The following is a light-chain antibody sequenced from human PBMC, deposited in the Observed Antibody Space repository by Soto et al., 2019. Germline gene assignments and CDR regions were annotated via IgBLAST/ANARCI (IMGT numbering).Light chain of an antibody. J-gene: IGKJ5*01. V-gene: IGKV2-30*02. CDR2: KVS. CDR3: MQGSHWPPIT. CDR1: QSLLHRDGNTY. Sequence: DVVVTQSPLSLPVTLGQAASISFRSIQSLLHRDGNTYLSWFRQRPGQSPRRLIYKVSNREAGVPDRFSGSGSGTDFTLKISRVEAEDVGLYYCMQGSHWPPITFGQGTRLEIK.